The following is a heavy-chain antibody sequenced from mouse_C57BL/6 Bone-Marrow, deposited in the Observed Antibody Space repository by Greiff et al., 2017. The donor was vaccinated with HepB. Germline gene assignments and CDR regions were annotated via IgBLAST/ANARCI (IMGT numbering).Heavy chain of an antibody. CDR2: INYDGSST. CDR1: GFTFSDYY. J-gene: IGHJ2*01. CDR3: AREDVSSYFDY. V-gene: IGHV5-16*01. D-gene: IGHD1-1*01. Sequence: EVMLVESEGGLVQPGSSMKLSCTASGFTFSDYYMAWVRQVPEKGLEWVANINYDGSSTYYLDSLKSRFIISRDNAKNILYLQMSSLKSEDTATYYCAREDVSSYFDYWGQGTTLTVSS.